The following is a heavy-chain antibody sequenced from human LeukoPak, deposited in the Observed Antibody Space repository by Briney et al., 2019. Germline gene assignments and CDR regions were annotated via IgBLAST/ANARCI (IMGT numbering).Heavy chain of an antibody. D-gene: IGHD3-3*01. V-gene: IGHV5-51*01. CDR1: GYSFTSYW. CDR3: AVPRITIFGVAQPDAFDI. Sequence: GESLKISCKGSGYSFTSYWIGWVRQMPGKGLEWMGIIYPGDSDTRYSPSFQGQVTISADKSISTAYLQWSSLKASDTAMYYCAVPRITIFGVAQPDAFDIWGQGTMVTVSS. CDR2: IYPGDSDT. J-gene: IGHJ3*02.